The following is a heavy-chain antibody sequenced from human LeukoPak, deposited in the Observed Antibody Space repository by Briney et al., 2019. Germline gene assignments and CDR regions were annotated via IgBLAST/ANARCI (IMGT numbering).Heavy chain of an antibody. Sequence: GRSLRLSCAASGFTFDAYAMHWVRQAPGKGLEWLSIISWNSGYIDYADSVKGRFTISRDNAKNSLFLQMDSLRTEDTAFYYCAKVRGTYISGYYFDSWGQGTLVTVSS. D-gene: IGHD6-19*01. CDR2: ISWNSGYI. CDR3: AKVRGTYISGYYFDS. CDR1: GFTFDAYA. V-gene: IGHV3-9*01. J-gene: IGHJ4*02.